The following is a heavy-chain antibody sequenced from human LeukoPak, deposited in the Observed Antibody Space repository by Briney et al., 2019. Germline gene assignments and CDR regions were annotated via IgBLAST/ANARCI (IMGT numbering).Heavy chain of an antibody. CDR2: ISGSGGST. J-gene: IGHJ4*02. CDR3: AKVLPWIRYCSSTSCSGSGGSPIDY. V-gene: IGHV3-23*01. Sequence: GGSLRLSCAASGFTFSSYAMSWVRQPPGKGLEWVSAISGSGGSTYYADSVKGRFTISRDNSKNTLYLQMNSLRAEDTAVYYCAKVLPWIRYCSSTSCSGSGGSPIDYWGQGTLVTVSS. D-gene: IGHD2-2*01. CDR1: GFTFSSYA.